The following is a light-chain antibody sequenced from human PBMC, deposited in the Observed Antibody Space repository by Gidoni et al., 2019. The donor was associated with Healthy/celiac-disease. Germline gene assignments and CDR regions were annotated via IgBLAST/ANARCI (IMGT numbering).Light chain of an antibody. CDR3: QQYGSSPVIT. Sequence: EIVLTQSPVTLSLSPGERATLSCRDSQSVSSSYLAWYQQKPGQAPRLLIDGASSRATGIPDRFSGSGSGTDFTLTISRLEPEDFAVYYCQQYGSSPVITFGQGTRLEIK. CDR2: GAS. V-gene: IGKV3-20*01. J-gene: IGKJ5*01. CDR1: QSVSSSY.